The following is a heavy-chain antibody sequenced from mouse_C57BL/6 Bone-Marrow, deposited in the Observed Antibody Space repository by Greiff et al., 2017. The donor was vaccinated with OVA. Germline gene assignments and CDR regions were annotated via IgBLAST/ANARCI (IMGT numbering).Heavy chain of an antibody. CDR3: AKKGLIWLRRGFDY. J-gene: IGHJ2*01. Sequence: QVQLQQPGAELVMPGASVKLSCKASGYTFTSYWITWVKQRPGQGLEWIGDIYPGSGRTNFNEKFKSKATLTVDTSSSTAYMQLSSLTSEDSAVYYCAKKGLIWLRRGFDYWGQGTTLTVST. CDR2: IYPGSGRT. CDR1: GYTFTSYW. D-gene: IGHD2-2*01. V-gene: IGHV1-55*01.